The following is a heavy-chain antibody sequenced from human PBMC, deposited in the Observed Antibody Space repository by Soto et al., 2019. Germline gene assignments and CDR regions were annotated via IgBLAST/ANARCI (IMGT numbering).Heavy chain of an antibody. CDR3: ARGSNSAFDP. CDR1: GFTFSPYW. CDR2: INSEGNT. Sequence: GGSLRLSCAASGFTFSPYWMHWVRQTLGKGLVWVSRINSEGNTIYADSVKGRFTISRDNAKNMLYLQMTSLRAEDTAVYFCARGSNSAFDPWGQGTLVTVSS. J-gene: IGHJ5*02. V-gene: IGHV3-74*01. D-gene: IGHD1-26*01.